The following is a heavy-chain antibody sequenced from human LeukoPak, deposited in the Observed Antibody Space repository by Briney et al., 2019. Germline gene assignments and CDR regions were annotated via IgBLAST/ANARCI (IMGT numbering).Heavy chain of an antibody. CDR1: GYTFTSYY. D-gene: IGHD3-16*02. CDR2: INPSGGST. V-gene: IGHV1-46*01. CDR3: ARDLADYVWGSYRYPDY. J-gene: IGHJ4*02. Sequence: GASVKVSCKASGYTFTSYYMHWVRQAPGQGLEWMGIINPSGGSTSYAQKFQGRVTMTRDTSTSTVYMELSSLRSEDTAVYYCARDLADYVWGSYRYPDYWGQGTLVTVSS.